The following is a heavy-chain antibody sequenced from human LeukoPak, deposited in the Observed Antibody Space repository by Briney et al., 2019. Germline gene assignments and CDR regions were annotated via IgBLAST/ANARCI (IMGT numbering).Heavy chain of an antibody. V-gene: IGHV3-74*01. J-gene: IGHJ6*03. CDR1: GFTFSHYW. Sequence: GGSLRLSCAASGFTFSHYWMHWVRQAPGKGLVWVLRINSDGSSTSYADSVKGRFTISRDNAKNTLYLQMNSLRAEDTAVYYCARFYYYYYMDVWGKGTTVTVSS. CDR3: ARFYYYYYMDV. CDR2: INSDGSST.